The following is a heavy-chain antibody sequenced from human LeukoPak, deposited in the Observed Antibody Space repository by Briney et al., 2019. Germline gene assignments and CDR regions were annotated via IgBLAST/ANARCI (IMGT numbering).Heavy chain of an antibody. Sequence: GGSLRLSCAASGFTFSSYGMHWVRQAPGKGLEWVAVIWCDGSNKYYADSVKGRFTISRDNSKNTLYLQMNSLGAEDTAVYYCARDRGRDGYSNWGQGTLVTVSS. CDR1: GFTFSSYG. CDR3: ARDRGRDGYSN. V-gene: IGHV3-33*01. J-gene: IGHJ4*02. D-gene: IGHD5-24*01. CDR2: IWCDGSNK.